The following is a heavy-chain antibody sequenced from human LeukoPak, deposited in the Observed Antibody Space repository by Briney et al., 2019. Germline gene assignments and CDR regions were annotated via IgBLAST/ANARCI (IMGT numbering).Heavy chain of an antibody. Sequence: GGSLRLSCAASGFTFSSYAMSWVRQAPGKGLEWVSAICGSGGSTYYADSVKGRFTISRDNSKNTLYLQMNSLRAEDTAVYYCARDIVVVVAATRGDDYWGQGTLVTVSS. CDR3: ARDIVVVVAATRGDDY. CDR2: ICGSGGST. D-gene: IGHD2-15*01. CDR1: GFTFSSYA. V-gene: IGHV3-23*01. J-gene: IGHJ4*02.